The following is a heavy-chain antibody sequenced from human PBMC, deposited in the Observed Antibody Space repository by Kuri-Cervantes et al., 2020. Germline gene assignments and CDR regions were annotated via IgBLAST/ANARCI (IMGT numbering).Heavy chain of an antibody. CDR2: INHGGST. V-gene: IGHV4-34*01. CDR1: GGSFSGYY. Sequence: GSLRLSCAVYGGSFSGYYWSWIRQPPGKGLEWTGEINHGGSTNYNPSLKSRVTISVDTSKNQFSLKLSSVTAADTAVYYCARGRPKSYYDSSGYLYDYWGQGTLVTVSS. D-gene: IGHD3-22*01. CDR3: ARGRPKSYYDSSGYLYDY. J-gene: IGHJ4*02.